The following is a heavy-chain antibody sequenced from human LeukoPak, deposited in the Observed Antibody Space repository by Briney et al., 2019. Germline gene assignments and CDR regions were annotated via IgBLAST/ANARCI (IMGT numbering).Heavy chain of an antibody. CDR1: GFTFSSYW. CDR3: ARVTAAAGTDY. CDR2: INSDGSST. J-gene: IGHJ4*02. V-gene: IGHV3-74*01. D-gene: IGHD6-13*01. Sequence: GGSLRLSCAASGFTFSSYWMHWVRQAPGKGLLWVSRINSDGSSTIYADSVKGRFTISRDNAKNTLYLQMNSLRAEDTAVYYCARVTAAAGTDYWGQGTLVTVSS.